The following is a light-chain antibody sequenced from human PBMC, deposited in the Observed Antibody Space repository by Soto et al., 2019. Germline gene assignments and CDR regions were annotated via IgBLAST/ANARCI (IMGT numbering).Light chain of an antibody. CDR1: SSNIGAGYD. Sequence: QSVLTQPPSVYGAPGQTVTTSCTGSSSNIGAGYDVHWYQQLPGTAPKLLIYGNSNRPSGVPDRFSGSKSGTSASLAITGLQAEDEADYYCQSYDSSLSGYVFGTGTKVTVL. J-gene: IGLJ1*01. CDR2: GNS. V-gene: IGLV1-40*01. CDR3: QSYDSSLSGYV.